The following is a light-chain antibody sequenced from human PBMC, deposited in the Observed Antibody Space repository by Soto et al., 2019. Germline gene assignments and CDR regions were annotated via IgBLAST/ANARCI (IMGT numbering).Light chain of an antibody. J-gene: IGKJ1*01. CDR3: QQYNNWPRT. V-gene: IGKV3-15*01. Sequence: EIVMTQSPATLSVSPGERASLSCRASQSVGILLAWYQQKPGQAPRILIHGATTRATGIPARFSGSGSGTEFTLTISSLQSEDFAVYYCQQYNNWPRTFGQGTKVDIK. CDR2: GAT. CDR1: QSVGIL.